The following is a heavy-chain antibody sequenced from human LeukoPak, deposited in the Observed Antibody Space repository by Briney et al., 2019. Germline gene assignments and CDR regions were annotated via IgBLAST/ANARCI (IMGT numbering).Heavy chain of an antibody. V-gene: IGHV1-18*01. CDR1: GYTFTSYV. Sequence: ASVKVSCKGSGYTFTSYVISWVRQARGQGLEWMGWISAYNGNTHNAHKFQGRVTMTTDTSTSTANMELRSLRSDDTAVYYCVRDEARYSSGYYPNWFDPWGQGTLVTVSS. D-gene: IGHD3-22*01. J-gene: IGHJ5*02. CDR3: VRDEARYSSGYYPNWFDP. CDR2: ISAYNGNT.